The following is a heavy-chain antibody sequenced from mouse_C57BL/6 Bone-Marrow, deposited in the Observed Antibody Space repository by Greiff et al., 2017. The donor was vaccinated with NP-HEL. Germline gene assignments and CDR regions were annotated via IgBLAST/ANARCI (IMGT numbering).Heavy chain of an antibody. CDR1: GFSLTSYG. CDR2: IWSGGST. J-gene: IGHJ1*03. V-gene: IGHV2-2*01. D-gene: IGHD1-1*01. CDR3: ARLLLNYYGSSYGYFDV. Sequence: VQRVESGPGLVQPSQSLSITCTVSGFSLTSYGVHWVRQSPGKGLEWLGVIWSGGSTDYNAAFISRLSISKDNSKSQVFFKMNSLQADDTAIYYCARLLLNYYGSSYGYFDVWGTGTTVTVSS.